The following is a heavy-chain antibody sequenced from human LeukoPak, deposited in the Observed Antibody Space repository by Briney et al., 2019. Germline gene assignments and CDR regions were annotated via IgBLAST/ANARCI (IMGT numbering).Heavy chain of an antibody. CDR2: IYSGGST. D-gene: IGHD3-9*01. J-gene: IGHJ4*02. CDR3: ATRLRYFDWSEFDY. CDR1: GFTVSSNY. V-gene: IGHV3-53*01. Sequence: PGGSLRLSCAASGFTVSSNYMSWVRQAPGKGLEWVSVIYSGGSTYYADSVKGRFTISRDNSKNTLYLQMNSLRAEDTAVYYCATRLRYFDWSEFDYWGQGTLVTVSS.